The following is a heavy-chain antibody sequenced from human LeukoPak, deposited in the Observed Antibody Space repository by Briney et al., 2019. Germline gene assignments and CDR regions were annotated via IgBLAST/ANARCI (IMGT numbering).Heavy chain of an antibody. J-gene: IGHJ6*02. CDR1: GFTFSDYY. Sequence: GGSLRLSCAASGFTFSDYYMSWIRQAPGKGLEWVSYISSRGGSIYYADSVRGRFTISRDNAKNSLYLQMNSLRAEDTAVYYCARAGRGYYYGMDVWGQGTTVTVSS. CDR3: ARAGRGYYYGMDV. V-gene: IGHV3-11*01. CDR2: ISSRGGSI.